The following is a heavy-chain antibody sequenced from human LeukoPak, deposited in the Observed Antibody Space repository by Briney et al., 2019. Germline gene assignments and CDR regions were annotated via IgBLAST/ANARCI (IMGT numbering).Heavy chain of an antibody. CDR2: ISASGST. Sequence: PSETLSLTCTVSDDSISSGSYYWSWIRQPAGKGLEWIGRISASGSTNYNPSLKSRVTISVNTSKNQFSLKLSSVTAADTAVYYCARVELATTRRQYYYYMDVWGKGTTVTVSS. D-gene: IGHD5-24*01. CDR3: ARVELATTRRQYYYYMDV. J-gene: IGHJ6*03. V-gene: IGHV4-61*02. CDR1: DDSISSGSYY.